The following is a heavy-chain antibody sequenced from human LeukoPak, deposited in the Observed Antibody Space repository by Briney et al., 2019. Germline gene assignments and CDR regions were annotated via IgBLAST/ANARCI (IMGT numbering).Heavy chain of an antibody. CDR2: INPDGSST. CDR3: ARGGEYNYRFNCYFDL. Sequence: PGGSLRLSCAASGFTFSSYWMHWVRQAPGKGLVWVSRINPDGSSTSYADSAKGRFTISRDNAKNTLYLQMNSLRGEDTAVYYCARGGEYNYRFNCYFDLWGRGPLVTVSS. D-gene: IGHD5-18*01. V-gene: IGHV3-74*01. J-gene: IGHJ2*01. CDR1: GFTFSSYW.